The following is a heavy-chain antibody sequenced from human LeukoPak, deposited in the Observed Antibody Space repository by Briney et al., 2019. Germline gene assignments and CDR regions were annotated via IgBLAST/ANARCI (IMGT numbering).Heavy chain of an antibody. V-gene: IGHV4-59*11. CDR2: IYYSGST. CDR3: ARSYYYYMDV. Sequence: SETLSLTCTVSGGSISSHYWSWVRQPAGKGLEWIGYIYYSGSTNYNPSLKSRVTISVDTSNNQFSLKLSSVTAADTAVYYCARSYYYYMDVWGKGTTVTVSS. J-gene: IGHJ6*03. CDR1: GGSISSHY.